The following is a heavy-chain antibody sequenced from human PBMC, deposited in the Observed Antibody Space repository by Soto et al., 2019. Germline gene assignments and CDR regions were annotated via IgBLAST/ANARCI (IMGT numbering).Heavy chain of an antibody. D-gene: IGHD3-3*01. Sequence: SETLSLTCTVSGGSISSYYWSWIRQPPGKGLEWIGYIYYSGSTNYNPSLKSRVTISVDTSKNQFSLKLSSVTAADTAVYYCARGGDFWSGNYYYYGMDVWGQGTTVTVSS. CDR1: GGSISSYY. V-gene: IGHV4-59*01. CDR2: IYYSGST. J-gene: IGHJ6*02. CDR3: ARGGDFWSGNYYYYGMDV.